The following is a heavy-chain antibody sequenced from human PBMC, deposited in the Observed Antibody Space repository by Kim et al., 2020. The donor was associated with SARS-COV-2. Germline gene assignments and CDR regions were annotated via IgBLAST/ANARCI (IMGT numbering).Heavy chain of an antibody. CDR2: ISAYNGNT. D-gene: IGHD6-19*01. CDR3: ARSGMASYSSGWFDP. J-gene: IGHJ5*02. CDR1: GYTFTSYG. Sequence: ASVKVSCKASGYTFTSYGISWVRQAPGQGLEWMGWISAYNGNTNYAQKLQGRVTMTTDTSTSTAYMELRSLRSDDTAVYYCARSGMASYSSGWFDPWGQGTLVTVSS. V-gene: IGHV1-18*01.